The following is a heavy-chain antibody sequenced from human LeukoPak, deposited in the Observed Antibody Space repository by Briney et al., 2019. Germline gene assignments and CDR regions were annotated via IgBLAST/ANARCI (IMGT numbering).Heavy chain of an antibody. D-gene: IGHD3-3*01. J-gene: IGHJ6*03. CDR3: AKDLGGTDYDFWSGYYPLDYSYMDV. V-gene: IGHV3-23*01. CDR2: ISGSGGST. CDR1: GFTFSSYA. Sequence: PGGSLRLSCAASGFTFSSYAMSWVRQAPGKGLEWVSAISGSGGSTYYADSVKGRFTISRDNSKNTLYLQMNRLRAEDTAVYYCAKDLGGTDYDFWSGYYPLDYSYMDVWGKGPTVTVSS.